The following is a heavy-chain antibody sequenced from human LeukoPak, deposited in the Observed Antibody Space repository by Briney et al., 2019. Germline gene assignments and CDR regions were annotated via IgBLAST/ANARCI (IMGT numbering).Heavy chain of an antibody. V-gene: IGHV1-18*01. Sequence: GASVKVSCKASGYTFTRYGMSWVRQAPGQGLEWMGWISTYNGDTKYAQKLQGRVTMTRDASTSTAYMELRSLRSDDTAVYYCAGDECLKFPCAFDIWGQGTMVTVSS. CDR3: AGDECLKFPCAFDI. CDR2: ISTYNGDT. CDR1: GYTFTRYG. J-gene: IGHJ3*02. D-gene: IGHD2-2*01.